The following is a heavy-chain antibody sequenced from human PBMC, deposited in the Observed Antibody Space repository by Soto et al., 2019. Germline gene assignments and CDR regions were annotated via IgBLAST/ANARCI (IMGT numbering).Heavy chain of an antibody. D-gene: IGHD1-1*01. Sequence: EVQLVESGGGLVQPGGSLRLSCAASGFTFSRTWMHWVRQAPGKGLIWVSRINGDGSTTNYADSVKGRFTISRDNAKNTLYLQMDSLGDDARVVYFCTSGGSMERDWGQGTLVTVSS. V-gene: IGHV3-74*01. CDR3: TSGGSMERD. J-gene: IGHJ4*02. CDR2: INGDGSTT. CDR1: GFTFSRTW.